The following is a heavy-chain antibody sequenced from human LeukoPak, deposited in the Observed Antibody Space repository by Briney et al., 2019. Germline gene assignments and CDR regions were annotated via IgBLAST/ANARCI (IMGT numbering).Heavy chain of an antibody. D-gene: IGHD6-19*01. Sequence: SETLSLTCTVSGGSISSYYWSWIRQPPGKGLEWIGYIYYSGSTNYNPSLKSRVTISVDTSKNQFSLKLSSVTAADTAVYYCARDSAGYSSGWFYGMDVWGQGTTVTVSS. J-gene: IGHJ6*02. CDR1: GGSISSYY. V-gene: IGHV4-59*12. CDR2: IYYSGST. CDR3: ARDSAGYSSGWFYGMDV.